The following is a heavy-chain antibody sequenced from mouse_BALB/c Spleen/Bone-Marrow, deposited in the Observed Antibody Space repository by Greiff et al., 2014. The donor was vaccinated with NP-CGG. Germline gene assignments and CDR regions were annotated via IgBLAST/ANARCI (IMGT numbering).Heavy chain of an antibody. D-gene: IGHD3-2*01. CDR2: IYPGDGST. CDR3: ARSGDSSGYGFAY. Sequence: QVQLKESGPELVKPGTLVEIPCKASGYTFTSYDINWVKQRPGQGLEWIGWIYPGDGSTKYNEKFKGKATLTADKSSSTAYMQLSSLTSENSAVYFCARSGDSSGYGFAYWGQGTLVTVSA. V-gene: IGHV1S56*01. CDR1: GYTFTSYD. J-gene: IGHJ3*01.